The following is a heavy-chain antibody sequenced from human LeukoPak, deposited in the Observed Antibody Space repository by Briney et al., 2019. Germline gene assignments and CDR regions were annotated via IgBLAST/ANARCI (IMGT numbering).Heavy chain of an antibody. CDR2: NSGYKGNT. CDR3: ARDHGDKVDRYFDL. D-gene: IGHD4-23*01. Sequence: GASVKVSCKASGYPFGSYGISWVRQAPGQGLERMGWNSGYKGNTKYAQKFQGRVTMTTDTSTSTAYMELRSLRSDDTAVYYCARDHGDKVDRYFDLWGRGTLVTVSS. CDR1: GYPFGSYG. J-gene: IGHJ2*01. V-gene: IGHV1-18*01.